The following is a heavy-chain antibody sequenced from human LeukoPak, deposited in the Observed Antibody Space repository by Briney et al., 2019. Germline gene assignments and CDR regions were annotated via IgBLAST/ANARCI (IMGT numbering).Heavy chain of an antibody. CDR2: IYYSGST. J-gene: IGHJ6*02. CDR3: ARHSGGHSGYDEDYYYYYGMDV. V-gene: IGHV4-31*03. D-gene: IGHD5-12*01. Sequence: SQTLSLTCTVSGGSISSGGYYWSWIRQHPGKGLEWIGYIYYSGSTYYNPSLKSRVTISVDTSKNQFSLKLSSVTAADTAVYYCARHSGGHSGYDEDYYYYYGMDVWGQGTTVTVSS. CDR1: GGSISSGGYY.